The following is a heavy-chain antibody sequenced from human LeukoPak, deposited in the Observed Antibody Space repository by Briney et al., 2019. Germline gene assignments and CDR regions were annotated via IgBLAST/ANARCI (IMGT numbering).Heavy chain of an antibody. J-gene: IGHJ4*02. CDR1: GGSFSGYY. Sequence: SETLSLTCAVYGGSFSGYYWSWIRQPPGKGLEWIGEINHSGSTNYNPSLKSRVTISVDTSKNQFSLKLSSVTAADTAVYYCARRPGYSHARAGDYFDYWGQGTLVTVSS. D-gene: IGHD5-18*01. V-gene: IGHV4-34*01. CDR2: INHSGST. CDR3: ARRPGYSHARAGDYFDY.